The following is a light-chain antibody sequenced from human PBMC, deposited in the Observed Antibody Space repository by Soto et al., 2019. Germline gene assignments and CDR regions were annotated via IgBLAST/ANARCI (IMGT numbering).Light chain of an antibody. Sequence: DIQMTQSPSPLSASVGDRVTITCRASQNIKTYLNWYQHKPGKAPDPLIHDATTLQTGVPSRFSGSGSGTDFTLTISILQPEDFATYYCQQSFVTPRTFGPGTKVDIK. CDR1: QNIKTY. CDR3: QQSFVTPRT. V-gene: IGKV1-39*01. J-gene: IGKJ1*01. CDR2: DAT.